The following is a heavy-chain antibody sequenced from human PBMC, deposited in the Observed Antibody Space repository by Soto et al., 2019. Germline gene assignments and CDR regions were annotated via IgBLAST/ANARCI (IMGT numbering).Heavy chain of an antibody. CDR3: ALVKKPRGFRVKIPSYYFGY. CDR2: IIPIFGTA. D-gene: IGHD3-10*01. J-gene: IGHJ4*02. CDR1: GGTFSSYA. V-gene: IGHV1-69*13. Sequence: LVKVSCKASGGTFSSYAISWVRQAPGQGLEWMGGIIPIFGTANYAQKFQGRVTITADESTSTAYMELSSLRSEDTAVYYCALVKKPRGFRVKIPSYYFGYWGQGTLVTVSS.